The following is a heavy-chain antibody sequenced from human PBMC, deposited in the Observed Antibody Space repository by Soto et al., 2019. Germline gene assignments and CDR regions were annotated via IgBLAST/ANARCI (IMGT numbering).Heavy chain of an antibody. Sequence: QVQLQESGPGLVKPSQTLSLTCTVSGASISSGDSFWSRIRQPPGKGLEWIAYIYSSGSTYYNPSLKRRVALSIDTSKNQFSLNLSSLTAADTAVYYCASLNLSFDPWGQGTLVTVSS. CDR2: IYSSGST. CDR1: GASISSGDSF. V-gene: IGHV4-30-4*01. J-gene: IGHJ5*02. CDR3: ASLNLSFDP.